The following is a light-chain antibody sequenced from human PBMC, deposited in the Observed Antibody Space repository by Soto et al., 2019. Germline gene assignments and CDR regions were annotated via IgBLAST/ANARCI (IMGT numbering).Light chain of an antibody. CDR3: NSYTSSSTYV. CDR1: SSDVGGFNY. J-gene: IGLJ1*01. Sequence: QSVLTQPASLSWSPGQSITISCTGTSSDVGGFNYVSWYQQHPGKAPKLMIYDVTNRPSGVSYRFSGSKSGNTASLTISGLQAEDEADYYCNSYTSSSTYVFGTGTKATVL. V-gene: IGLV2-14*03. CDR2: DVT.